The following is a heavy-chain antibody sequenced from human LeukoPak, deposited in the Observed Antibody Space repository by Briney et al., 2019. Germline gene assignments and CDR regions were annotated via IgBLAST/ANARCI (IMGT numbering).Heavy chain of an antibody. CDR1: GFSFDDYD. Sequence: GGSLRLSCAASGFSFDDYDMAWLRQAPGKGLEWVSDIDWKGRPTSYADSVKGRFTISRDNARKSLYLQMDSLRAEDTALYYCAREVYRIGVGGFDPWGQGTLVIVSS. CDR2: IDWKGRPT. J-gene: IGHJ5*02. V-gene: IGHV3-20*04. CDR3: AREVYRIGVGGFDP. D-gene: IGHD6-19*01.